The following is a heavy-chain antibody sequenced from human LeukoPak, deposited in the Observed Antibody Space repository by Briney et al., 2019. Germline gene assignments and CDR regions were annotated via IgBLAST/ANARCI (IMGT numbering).Heavy chain of an antibody. J-gene: IGHJ4*02. CDR3: AREGSSDYFDY. CDR1: GFTFSSYG. Sequence: GGSLRLSCAASGFTFSSYGMHWVRQAPGKGLEWVAVISYDGSNKYYADSVKGRFTISRDNSKNTLYLQMNSLRAEDTAVYYCAREGSSDYFDYWGQGTLVTVSS. CDR2: ISYDGSNK. V-gene: IGHV3-30*03. D-gene: IGHD6-6*01.